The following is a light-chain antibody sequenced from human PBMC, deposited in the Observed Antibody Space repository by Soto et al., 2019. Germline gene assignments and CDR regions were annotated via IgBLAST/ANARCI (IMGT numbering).Light chain of an antibody. Sequence: EIVLTQSPATLSLSPGERATLSCRASQSVSSYLAWYQQKLGQAPRLRIYDASNRATGIPARFSGSGSGTDFTLTISSLEPEDFAFYYCQQRSNWPPITFGQGTRLEIK. CDR2: DAS. J-gene: IGKJ5*01. CDR1: QSVSSY. V-gene: IGKV3-11*01. CDR3: QQRSNWPPIT.